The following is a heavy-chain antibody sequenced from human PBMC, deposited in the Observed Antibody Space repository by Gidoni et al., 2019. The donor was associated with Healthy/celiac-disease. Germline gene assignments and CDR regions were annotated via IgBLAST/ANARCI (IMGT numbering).Heavy chain of an antibody. CDR2: ISGSGGST. Sequence: EVQLLETGGGLVQPGWSLRLSCAASGFTFSSHAMSWVRQAPGKGLEWVSAISGSGGSTYYADSVKGRFTISRDNAKNTLYLQMNSLRAEDTAVYYCAKLQWLSPDAFDIWGQGTMVTVSS. CDR1: GFTFSSHA. J-gene: IGHJ3*02. CDR3: AKLQWLSPDAFDI. V-gene: IGHV3-23*01. D-gene: IGHD6-19*01.